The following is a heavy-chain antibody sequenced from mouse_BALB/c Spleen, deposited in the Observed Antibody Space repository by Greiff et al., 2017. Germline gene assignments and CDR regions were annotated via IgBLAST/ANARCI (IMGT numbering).Heavy chain of an antibody. J-gene: IGHJ2*01. CDR3: ARSDLDY. CDR1: GYTFTSYW. Sequence: QVQLKQPGAELVKPGASVKLSCKASGYTFTSYWMHWVKQRPGQGLEWIGEINPSNGRTNYNEKFKSKATLTVDKSSSTAYMQLSSLTSEDSAVYYCARSDLDYWGQGTTLTVSS. CDR2: INPSNGRT. V-gene: IGHV1S81*02.